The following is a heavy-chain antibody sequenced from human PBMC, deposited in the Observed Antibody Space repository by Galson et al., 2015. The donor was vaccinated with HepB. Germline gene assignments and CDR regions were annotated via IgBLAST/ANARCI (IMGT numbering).Heavy chain of an antibody. CDR2: IRSKATNFAA. D-gene: IGHD6-13*01. CDR3: VRSGDFSGYSSR. V-gene: IGHV3-73*01. Sequence: LRLSCAASGFTFSGSAIHWARQASGKGPEWIGHIRSKATNFAALYVPSLKGRFTISRDDSKNLAYLHMRSLKTDDTAVYYCVRSGDFSGYSSRWGQGTLVTVSS. J-gene: IGHJ4*02. CDR1: GFTFSGSA.